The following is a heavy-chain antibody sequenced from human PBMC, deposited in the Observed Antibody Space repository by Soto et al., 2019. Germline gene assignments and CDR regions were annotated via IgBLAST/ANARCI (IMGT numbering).Heavy chain of an antibody. CDR2: ISSSSSYI. D-gene: IGHD6-19*01. J-gene: IGHJ6*02. Sequence: PGGSLRLSCAASGFTFSSYSMNWVRQAPGKGLEWVSSISSSSSYIYYADSVKGRFTISRDNAKNSLYLQMNSLRAEDTAVYYRARDPPPYSSGYHYYYYGMDVWGQGTTVTVS. CDR3: ARDPPPYSSGYHYYYYGMDV. V-gene: IGHV3-21*01. CDR1: GFTFSSYS.